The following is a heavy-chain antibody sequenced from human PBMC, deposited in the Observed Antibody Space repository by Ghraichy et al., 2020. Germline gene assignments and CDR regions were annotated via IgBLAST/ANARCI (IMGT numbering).Heavy chain of an antibody. D-gene: IGHD5-12*01. CDR2: IKQDGSEK. Sequence: GGSLRLSCAASGFTFSSYWMSWVRQAPGKGLEWVANIKQDGSEKYYVDSVKGRFTISRDNAKNSLYLQMNSLRAEDTAGYYCARSEYSGYDYYFDYWGQGTLVTVSS. J-gene: IGHJ4*02. CDR1: GFTFSSYW. V-gene: IGHV3-7*01. CDR3: ARSEYSGYDYYFDY.